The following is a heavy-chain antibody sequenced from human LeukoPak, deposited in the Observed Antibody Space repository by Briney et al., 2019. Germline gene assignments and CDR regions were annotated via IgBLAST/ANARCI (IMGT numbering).Heavy chain of an antibody. J-gene: IGHJ4*02. V-gene: IGHV3-23*01. CDR2: ISPNGVIT. CDR1: GFTFSSHG. Sequence: GGSLRLSCAASGFTFSSHGMNWVRQAPGKGLEWVSGISPNGVITYYADSVKGRFTISRDNSKGTVYLQMNRLRPEDTAVYYCAKDDAWLQYGNWGRGTLVTVSS. D-gene: IGHD5-24*01. CDR3: AKDDAWLQYGN.